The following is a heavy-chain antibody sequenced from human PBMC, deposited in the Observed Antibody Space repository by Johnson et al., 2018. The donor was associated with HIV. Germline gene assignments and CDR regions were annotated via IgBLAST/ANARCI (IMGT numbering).Heavy chain of an antibody. J-gene: IGHJ3*02. V-gene: IGHV3-7*01. D-gene: IGHD2-15*01. CDR3: ARVWVVEVARGAFDI. Sequence: VQLVESGGGLVKPGGSLRLSCAASGFTFSNAWMSWVRQAPGKGLEWVANIKQDGSEKYYVDSVKGRVTISRDNAKNSMYLQMNSLRGEDTAVYYCARVWVVEVARGAFDIWGQGTMVTVSS. CDR2: IKQDGSEK. CDR1: GFTFSNAW.